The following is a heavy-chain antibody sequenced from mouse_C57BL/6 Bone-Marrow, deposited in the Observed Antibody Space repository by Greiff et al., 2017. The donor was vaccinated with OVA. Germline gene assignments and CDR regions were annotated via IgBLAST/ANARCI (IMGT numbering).Heavy chain of an antibody. Sequence: QVQLKQPGAELVRPGSSVKLSCKASGYTFTSYWMHWVKQRPIQGLEWIGNIDPSDSETHYNQKFKDKATLTVDKSSSTAYMQLSSLTSEDSAVYYCARSTVYLDYWGQGTTLTVSS. CDR1: GYTFTSYW. CDR3: ARSTVYLDY. J-gene: IGHJ2*01. V-gene: IGHV1-52*01. D-gene: IGHD1-1*01. CDR2: IDPSDSET.